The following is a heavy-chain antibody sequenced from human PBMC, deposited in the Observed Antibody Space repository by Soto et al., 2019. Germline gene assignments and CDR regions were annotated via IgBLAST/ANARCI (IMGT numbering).Heavy chain of an antibody. CDR2: IYGGGTT. V-gene: IGHV3-53*01. CDR1: GFAVSSKY. J-gene: IGHJ4*02. D-gene: IGHD6-19*01. CDR3: AQTTGWPGFDF. Sequence: EVQLVESGGGLIQPGGSLRLSCAASGFAVSSKYMPWVRQAPGKGLEWVSVIYGGGTTYYADSVKGRFTISRDTSKNTLYLQMNSLRAEDTAVYYCAQTTGWPGFDFWGQGTLVTVSS.